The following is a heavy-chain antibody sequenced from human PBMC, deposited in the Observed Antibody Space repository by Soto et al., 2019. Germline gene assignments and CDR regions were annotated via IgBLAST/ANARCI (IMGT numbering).Heavy chain of an antibody. J-gene: IGHJ5*02. CDR2: INAGNGNT. V-gene: IGHV1-3*01. CDR3: ARTGRSSGYRLAP. Sequence: QVQLVQSGAEVKKPGASVKVSCKASGYTFTSYAMHWLRQAPGQRLEGMGWINAGNGNTKYSHKFQGRVTITSDTAARSAYMEISSLRSEDPALYYCARTGRSSGYRLAPCGHRTLVPASS. CDR1: GYTFTSYA. D-gene: IGHD6-25*01.